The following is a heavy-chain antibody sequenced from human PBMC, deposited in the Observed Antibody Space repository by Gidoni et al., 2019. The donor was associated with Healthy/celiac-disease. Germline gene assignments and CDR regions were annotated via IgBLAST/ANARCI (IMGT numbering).Heavy chain of an antibody. J-gene: IGHJ6*02. D-gene: IGHD3-3*01. CDR2: IIPIFGTA. CDR3: ARDPLVRGEIWSGYFSDGVSGSYYYYGMDV. V-gene: IGHV1-69*01. Sequence: QVQLVQSGAEVKKPGSAVKVSCKASGGTFSSYAISWVRQAPGQGLEWMGGIIPIFGTANYAQKFQGRVTITADESTSTAYMELGSLRSEDTAVYYCARDPLVRGEIWSGYFSDGVSGSYYYYGMDVWGQGTTVTVSS. CDR1: GGTFSSYA.